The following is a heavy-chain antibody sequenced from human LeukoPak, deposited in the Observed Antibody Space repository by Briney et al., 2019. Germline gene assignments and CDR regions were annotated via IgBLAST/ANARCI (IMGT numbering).Heavy chain of an antibody. CDR1: GYRFSDYY. CDR2: INPDSGGT. D-gene: IGHD3-22*01. V-gene: IGHV1-2*02. CDR3: ARGMYFYDTSGYPHPFDY. J-gene: IGHJ4*02. Sequence: ASVKVSWKASGYRFSDYYLHWVRQAPGQGLEWMGWINPDSGGTKYAQNYQGRVTMTRDTSITTAYMELSRLRSDDRAVYYCARGMYFYDTSGYPHPFDYWGQGTLVTVSS.